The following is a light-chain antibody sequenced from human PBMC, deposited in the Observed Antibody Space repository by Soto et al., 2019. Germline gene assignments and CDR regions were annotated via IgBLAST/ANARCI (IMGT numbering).Light chain of an antibody. J-gene: IGKJ3*01. Sequence: DIQMTQSPSSLSASVGDSVTIACRSSQNIDASLNWYQHKPGKAPKLLIFATSSLHTGVPSRFSGSGSRPDFTLTISSLQPEDFATYYCQQSSTAPFTFGPGTKVDIK. CDR1: QNIDAS. V-gene: IGKV1-39*01. CDR2: ATS. CDR3: QQSSTAPFT.